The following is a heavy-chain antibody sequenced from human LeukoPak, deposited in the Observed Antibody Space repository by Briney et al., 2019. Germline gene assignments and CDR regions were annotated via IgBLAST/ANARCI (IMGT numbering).Heavy chain of an antibody. CDR3: ARVPHDSSGYGYFDY. Sequence: SQTLSLTCTVSGGTISSGGYYWSWIRQHPGKCLEWIAYMYYSGSTEYNPSLKSRVTISVDTSNNQFSLKLSSVTAADTAVYYCARVPHDSSGYGYFDYWGQGTLVTVSS. CDR1: GGTISSGGYY. D-gene: IGHD3-22*01. CDR2: MYYSGST. V-gene: IGHV4-31*03. J-gene: IGHJ4*02.